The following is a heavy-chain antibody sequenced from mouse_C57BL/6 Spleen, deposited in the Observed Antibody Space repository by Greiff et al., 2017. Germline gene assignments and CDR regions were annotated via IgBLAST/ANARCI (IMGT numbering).Heavy chain of an antibody. J-gene: IGHJ3*01. CDR3: AREGDAGIVAY. CDR1: GYTFTSYW. Sequence: QVQLQQPGAELVKPGASVKLSCKASGYTFTSYWMHWVKQRPGQGLEWIGMIHPNGGSTNYNEKFKSKATLTVDKSSSTAYMQLSSLTSEDSAVYYCAREGDAGIVAYWGQGTLVTVSA. CDR2: IHPNGGST. V-gene: IGHV1-64*01.